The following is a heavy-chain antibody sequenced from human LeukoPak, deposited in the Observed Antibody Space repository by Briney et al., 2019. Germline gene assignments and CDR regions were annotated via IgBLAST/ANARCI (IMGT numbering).Heavy chain of an antibody. Sequence: GGSLRLSCAASGFTFSSYWMSWVRQAPGKGLEWVANIKQDGSERYYVDSVKGRFTISRDNAKNSLYLQMNSLRAEDTAVYYCARDFPDGYPKWWGQGTLVTVSS. CDR1: GFTFSSYW. CDR3: ARDFPDGYPKW. CDR2: IKQDGSER. J-gene: IGHJ4*02. V-gene: IGHV3-7*01. D-gene: IGHD5-24*01.